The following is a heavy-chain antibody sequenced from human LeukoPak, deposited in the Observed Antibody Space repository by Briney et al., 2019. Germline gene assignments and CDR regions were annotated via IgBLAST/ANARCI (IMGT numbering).Heavy chain of an antibody. J-gene: IGHJ5*02. CDR2: ISSYNGNT. CDR3: ARIACSSSCTYSGRRRLRGGSLDP. D-gene: IGHD2-2*01. V-gene: IGHV1-18*01. CDR1: GYTFNTYG. Sequence: ASVTVSCKASGYTFNTYGITWVRQAPGHGLEWMGWISSYNGNTSYAAKVQGRITVTKDTSASTAYLELRSLRSGDTAVYYCARIACSSSCTYSGRRRLRGGSLDPWGQGTLVTVSS.